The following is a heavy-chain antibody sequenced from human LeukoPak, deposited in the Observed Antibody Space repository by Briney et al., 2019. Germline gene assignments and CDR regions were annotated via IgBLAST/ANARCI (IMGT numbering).Heavy chain of an antibody. CDR1: GLTFSNYW. V-gene: IGHV3-74*01. D-gene: IGHD6-13*01. J-gene: IGHJ4*02. CDR2: IKSDGSST. CDR3: ARGGDSSNWYPGYFDY. Sequence: GGSLRLSCAASGLTFSNYWMHWVRQASGKGPVWVSRIKSDGSSTRFADSVQGRFTISRDNGKNTLYLQMNSLRAEDTAVYYCARGGDSSNWYPGYFDYWGQGALVTVSS.